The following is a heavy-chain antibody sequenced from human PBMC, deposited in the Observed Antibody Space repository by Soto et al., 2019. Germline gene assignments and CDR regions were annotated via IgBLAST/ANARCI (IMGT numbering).Heavy chain of an antibody. CDR1: GGTFSSYA. J-gene: IGHJ6*02. D-gene: IGHD5-18*01. CDR3: ARGDTAMAGFNAVYYEAMDV. V-gene: IGHV1-69*01. CDR2: IIPIFGTA. Sequence: QVKLVQSGAEVKKPGSSVKVSCKASGGTFSSYAISWVRQAPGQGLEWMGGIIPIFGTANYAQKFQGRVTITADEATSTAYMELRSLSSEDTAVYYCARGDTAMAGFNAVYYEAMDVWGQGTTVTVSS.